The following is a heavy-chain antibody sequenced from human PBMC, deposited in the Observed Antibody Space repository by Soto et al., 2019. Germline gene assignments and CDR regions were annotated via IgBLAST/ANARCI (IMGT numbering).Heavy chain of an antibody. CDR3: ARDIPRASGLKV. CDR1: GFTLSRYS. Sequence: EVQLVESGGGLVQPGGSLRLSCEASGFTLSRYSMNLARQVPAQVLEWVSYIRSSSSTIYYADSVKGRFTITRDNDKNALYLQINSLRDAATGVYGCARDIPRASGLKVWGHVTTVTVS. J-gene: IGHJ6*01. CDR2: IRSSSSTI. D-gene: IGHD1-26*01. V-gene: IGHV3-48*02.